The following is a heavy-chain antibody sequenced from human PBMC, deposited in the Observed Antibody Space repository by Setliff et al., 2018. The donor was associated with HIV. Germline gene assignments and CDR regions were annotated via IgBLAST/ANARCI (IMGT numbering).Heavy chain of an antibody. V-gene: IGHV1-46*01. CDR3: ARDPAPSSSASYFQH. CDR2: INPSSGST. CDR1: GYAFTTYN. Sequence: ASVKVSCKASGYAFTTYNMHWVRQAPGQGLEWMGIINPSSGSTTYAQKFQGRVTMTRDTSTSTVYMELSSLRSEDTAVYYCARDPAPSSSASYFQHWGQGTPVTVSS. J-gene: IGHJ1*01. D-gene: IGHD6-6*01.